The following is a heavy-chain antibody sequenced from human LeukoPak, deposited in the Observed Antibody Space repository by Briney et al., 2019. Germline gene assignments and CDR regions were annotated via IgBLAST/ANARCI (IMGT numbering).Heavy chain of an antibody. Sequence: GGSLRLSCAASGFTFSSYGMSWVRQAPGKGLEWVSYISSSGSTIYYADSVKGRFTISRDNAKNSLYLQMNSLRAEDTAVYYCARDPRWLPLDYWGQGTLVTVAS. CDR1: GFTFSSYG. CDR2: ISSSGSTI. D-gene: IGHD5-24*01. V-gene: IGHV3-48*04. CDR3: ARDPRWLPLDY. J-gene: IGHJ4*02.